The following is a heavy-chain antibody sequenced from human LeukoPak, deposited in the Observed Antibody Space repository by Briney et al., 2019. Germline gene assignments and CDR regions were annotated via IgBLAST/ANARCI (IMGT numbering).Heavy chain of an antibody. Sequence: PGGSLRLSCAASGFTFSDYRMYWVRQPPGKGLVWASYINTDGRTTKYADSVRGRFTISRDNAKNTLHLQMNSLRAEDTAVYYCARGGGGLGVWGQGTTVTVSS. J-gene: IGHJ6*02. CDR2: INTDGRTT. CDR1: GFTFSDYR. V-gene: IGHV3-74*03. CDR3: ARGGGGLGV.